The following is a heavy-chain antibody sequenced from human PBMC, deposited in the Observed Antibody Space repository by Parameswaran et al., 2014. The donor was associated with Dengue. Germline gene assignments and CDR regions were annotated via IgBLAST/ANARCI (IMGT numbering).Heavy chain of an antibody. CDR3: AKDHEDTAMVMIDY. J-gene: IGHJ4*02. Sequence: WIRQPPGKGLEWVAVISYDGSNKYYADSVKGRFTISRDNSKNTLYLQMNSLRAEDTAVYYCAKDHEDTAMVMIDYWGQGTLVTVSS. V-gene: IGHV3-30*18. CDR2: ISYDGSNK. D-gene: IGHD5-18*01.